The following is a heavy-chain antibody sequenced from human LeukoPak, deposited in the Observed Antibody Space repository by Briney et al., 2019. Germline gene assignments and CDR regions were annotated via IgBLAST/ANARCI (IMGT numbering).Heavy chain of an antibody. D-gene: IGHD3-22*01. J-gene: IGHJ4*02. V-gene: IGHV3-7*01. Sequence: PGGSLRLSCAASGFTFISYGMHWVRQAPGKGLEWVANIKQDGSEKYYVDSVKGRFTISRDNAKNSLYLQMNSLRAEDTAVYYCARRGYYDSSGYDYWGQGTLVTVSS. CDR1: GFTFISYG. CDR3: ARRGYYDSSGYDY. CDR2: IKQDGSEK.